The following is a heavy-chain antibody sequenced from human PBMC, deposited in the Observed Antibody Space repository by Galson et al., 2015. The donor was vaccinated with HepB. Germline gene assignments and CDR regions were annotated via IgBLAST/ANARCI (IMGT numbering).Heavy chain of an antibody. J-gene: IGHJ4*02. CDR3: ARNPPDASGTYYLYYFDY. Sequence: PALVKPTQTLTLTCTFSGFSLRTSGMRVSWIRQPPGKALEWLARIDWDGDEFYSPPLKTRLTISKDTSKNQVVLTMTNIDPMDTATYYCARNPPDASGTYYLYYFDYWGQGTLVTVSS. V-gene: IGHV2-70*04. D-gene: IGHD3-10*01. CDR2: IDWDGDE. CDR1: GFSLRTSGMR.